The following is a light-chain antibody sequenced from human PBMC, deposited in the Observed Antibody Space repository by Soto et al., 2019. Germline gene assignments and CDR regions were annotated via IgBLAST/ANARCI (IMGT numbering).Light chain of an antibody. CDR3: QRLNSYPLT. CDR1: QDISSH. V-gene: IGKV1-9*01. J-gene: IGKJ4*01. CDR2: AAS. Sequence: DVQLTQSPSSLSASVGDRVTITCRASQDISSHLAWYQQKPGKAPNLLIYAASTLQGGVPSRFSGSGSGTEFTLTISSLQPEDFATYYCQRLNSYPLTFGGGTKVEIK.